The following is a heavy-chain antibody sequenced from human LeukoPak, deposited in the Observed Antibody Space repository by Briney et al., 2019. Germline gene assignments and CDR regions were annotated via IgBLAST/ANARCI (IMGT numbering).Heavy chain of an antibody. V-gene: IGHV3-23*01. CDR1: GFTFNNYA. CDR2: IRGSGGDT. D-gene: IGHD4-17*01. CDR3: GRDPNGDYVGAFEF. J-gene: IGHJ3*01. Sequence: GGSLRLSCAASGFTFNNYALVWVRQAPGKGLEWLSAIRGSGGDTNYADAVKGRFTISRDNSKNTLYLQMNSLRAEDTAVYYCGRDPNGDYVGAFEFWGQGTMVTVSS.